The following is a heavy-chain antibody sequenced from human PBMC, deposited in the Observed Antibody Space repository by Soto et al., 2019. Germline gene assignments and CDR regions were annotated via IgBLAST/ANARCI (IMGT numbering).Heavy chain of an antibody. Sequence: GESLKISCKGSGYSFTSYWIGWVRQMPGKGLEWMGIIYPGDSDTRYSPSFQGQVTISADKSISTAYLQWSSLKASDTAMYYCARGAQVYHPFHYYMDVWGKGTTVTVSS. J-gene: IGHJ6*03. CDR1: GYSFTSYW. D-gene: IGHD2-2*01. V-gene: IGHV5-51*01. CDR2: IYPGDSDT. CDR3: ARGAQVYHPFHYYMDV.